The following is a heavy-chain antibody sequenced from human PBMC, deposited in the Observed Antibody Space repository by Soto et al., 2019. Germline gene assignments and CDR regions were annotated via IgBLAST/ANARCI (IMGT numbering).Heavy chain of an antibody. CDR3: ARVTLRAGNWFDP. CDR2: INPKSRGT. V-gene: IGHV1-2*02. Sequence: ASVKVSCKASGYTFTDYFIHWVRQAPGQGFEWMGWINPKSRGTTYAQKFQGRVTMTRDTSNTTAYMELRGLRSDDTAIYYCARVTLRAGNWFDPWGQGTLVTGLL. CDR1: GYTFTDYF. J-gene: IGHJ5*02.